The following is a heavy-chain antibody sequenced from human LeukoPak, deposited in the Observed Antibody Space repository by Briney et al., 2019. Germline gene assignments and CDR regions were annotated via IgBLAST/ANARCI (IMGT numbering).Heavy chain of an antibody. Sequence: AGGSLTLSCAASGFTFSRYAVSWVRQAPGKGLEWVSAICGSGGSTYYAHSVKGQFIISRDHSKNTPYLQMHSLRAEDTAVYYFAKEVGPAAIAYYYGMDVWGQGTTVTVSS. CDR1: GFTFSRYA. CDR3: AKEVGPAAIAYYYGMDV. V-gene: IGHV3-23*01. CDR2: ICGSGGST. J-gene: IGHJ6*02. D-gene: IGHD2-2*02.